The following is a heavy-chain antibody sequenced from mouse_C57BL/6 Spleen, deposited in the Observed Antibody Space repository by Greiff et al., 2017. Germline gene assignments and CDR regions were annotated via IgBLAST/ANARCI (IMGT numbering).Heavy chain of an antibody. CDR3: ARRVYSNYFDY. J-gene: IGHJ2*01. CDR1: GYTFTSYW. V-gene: IGHV1-50*01. D-gene: IGHD2-5*01. Sequence: VQLQQPGAELVKPGASVKLSCKASGYTFTSYWMQWVKQRPGQGLEWIGEIDPSDSYTNYNQKFKGKATLTVDTSSSTAYMQLSSLTSEDSAVYYCARRVYSNYFDYWGQGTTLTVSS. CDR2: IDPSDSYT.